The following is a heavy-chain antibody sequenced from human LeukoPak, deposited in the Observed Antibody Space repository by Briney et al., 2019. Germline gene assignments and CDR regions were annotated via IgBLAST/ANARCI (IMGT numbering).Heavy chain of an antibody. CDR3: ARGHSYGYGWFDP. V-gene: IGHV4-59*07. J-gene: IGHJ5*02. D-gene: IGHD5-18*01. CDR2: SYSSGST. Sequence: PSDTLSLTCTVSCGSISSYYWSWIRQHPGKGLECIGYSYSSGSTNYNPSLKSRVTISVDTSNNQFSLKLSSVTAADTAVYYCARGHSYGYGWFDPWGQGTLVTVSS. CDR1: CGSISSYY.